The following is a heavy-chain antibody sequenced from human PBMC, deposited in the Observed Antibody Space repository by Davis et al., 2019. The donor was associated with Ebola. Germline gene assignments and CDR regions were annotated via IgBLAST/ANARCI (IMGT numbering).Heavy chain of an antibody. J-gene: IGHJ3*02. Sequence: GESLKISCAASGFTFSSYSMNWVRQAPGKGLEWVSYISSSSSTIYYADSVKGRFTISRDNAKNSLYLQMNSLRAEDTAVYYCARAGEIRFLEWLYAFDIWGQGTMVTVSS. D-gene: IGHD3-3*01. CDR1: GFTFSSYS. CDR3: ARAGEIRFLEWLYAFDI. CDR2: ISSSSSTI. V-gene: IGHV3-48*04.